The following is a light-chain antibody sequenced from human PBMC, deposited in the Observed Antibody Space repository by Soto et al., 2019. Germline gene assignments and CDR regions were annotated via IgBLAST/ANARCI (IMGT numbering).Light chain of an antibody. CDR3: QQYYSTPLT. Sequence: DIVMTQSPDSLAVSLGERATVNCKSSQSVLYNSNNKNYLAWYQQKPGQPPKLLIYWASTRESGVPDRFSGGGSGTDFTLTISSLQAEDVAVYYCQQYYSTPLTFGGGTKVEI. CDR1: QSVLYNSNNKNY. CDR2: WAS. V-gene: IGKV4-1*01. J-gene: IGKJ4*01.